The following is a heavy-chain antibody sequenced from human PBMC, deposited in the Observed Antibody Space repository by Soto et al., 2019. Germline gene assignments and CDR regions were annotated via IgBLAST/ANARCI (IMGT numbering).Heavy chain of an antibody. V-gene: IGHV3-23*01. Sequence: EVQLLESGGGLVHPGGSLRLSCAASGFTFSSYAMSWVRQAPGKGLEWVSSISGSAGSTYYADSVKGRFTISRGNSKNPLDLQMNSLRAEGTAIYSGAKVPRAVASTPWFDPWGQGTLVTVSS. D-gene: IGHD6-19*01. J-gene: IGHJ5*02. CDR2: ISGSAGST. CDR3: AKVPRAVASTPWFDP. CDR1: GFTFSSYA.